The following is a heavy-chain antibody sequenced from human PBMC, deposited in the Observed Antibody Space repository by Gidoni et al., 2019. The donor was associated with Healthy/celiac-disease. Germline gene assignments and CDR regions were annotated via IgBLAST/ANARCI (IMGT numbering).Heavy chain of an antibody. Sequence: QLQLQESGPGLVKPSETLSLTCTVSGGSISSSSYYWGWIRQPPGKGLEWIGSIYYSGSTYYNPSLKSRVPISVDTSKNQFSLKLSSVTAADTAVYYCARSAIVVVTAEYNWFDPWGQGTLVTVSS. J-gene: IGHJ5*02. CDR3: ARSAIVVVTAEYNWFDP. V-gene: IGHV4-39*01. CDR2: IYYSGST. CDR1: GGSISSSSYY. D-gene: IGHD2-21*02.